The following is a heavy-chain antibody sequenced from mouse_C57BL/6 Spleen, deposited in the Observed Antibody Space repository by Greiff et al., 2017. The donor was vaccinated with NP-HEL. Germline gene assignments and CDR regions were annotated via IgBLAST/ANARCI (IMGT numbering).Heavy chain of an antibody. V-gene: IGHV1-52*01. J-gene: IGHJ4*01. CDR2: IDPSDGET. Sequence: VQLQQSGAELVRPGSSVKLSCKASGYTFTSYWMHWVKQRPIQGLEWIGNIDPSDGETNYNQKFKDKATLTADKSSSTAYMQLSSLTYEDSAVCYSASLGSTYAMDYWGQGTSVTVSA. D-gene: IGHD5-1*01. CDR3: ASLGSTYAMDY. CDR1: GYTFTSYW.